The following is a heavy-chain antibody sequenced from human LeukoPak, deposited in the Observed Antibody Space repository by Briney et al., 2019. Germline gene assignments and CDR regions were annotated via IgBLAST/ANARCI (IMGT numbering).Heavy chain of an antibody. Sequence: SETLSHTCTVSGGSISSRSYYWDWTRQSPGKGLEWIGNIYYDGSTNYNPSLKSRVTISVDTSKNQFSLKLSSVTAADTALYYCARQGEYTTSLGRKQFDHWGQGTLVTVSS. CDR1: GGSISSRSYY. CDR2: IYYDGST. CDR3: ARQGEYTTSLGRKQFDH. D-gene: IGHD3-16*01. J-gene: IGHJ4*02. V-gene: IGHV4-39*01.